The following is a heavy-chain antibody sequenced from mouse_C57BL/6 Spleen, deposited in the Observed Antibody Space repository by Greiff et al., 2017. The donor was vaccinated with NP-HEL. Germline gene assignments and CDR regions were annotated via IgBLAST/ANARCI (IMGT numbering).Heavy chain of an antibody. CDR3: ARDGVTTWFAY. J-gene: IGHJ3*01. V-gene: IGHV5-4*01. D-gene: IGHD2-2*01. CDR2: ISDGGSYT. CDR1: GFTFSSYA. Sequence: EVQLVESGGGLVKPGGSLKLSCAASGFTFSSYAMSWVRQTPEKRLEWVATISDGGSYTSYPDNVKGRFTISRDNAKNNLYLQMSHLKSEDTAMYYCARDGVTTWFAYWGQGTLVTVSA.